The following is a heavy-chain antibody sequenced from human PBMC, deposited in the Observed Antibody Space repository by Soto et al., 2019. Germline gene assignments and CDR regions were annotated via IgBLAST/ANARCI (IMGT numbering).Heavy chain of an antibody. CDR2: IIPIFGTA. J-gene: IGHJ4*02. CDR3: ASKPLRRDGYNYEMDY. V-gene: IGHV1-69*01. Sequence: QVQLVQSGAEVKKPGSSVKVSCKASGGTFSSYAISWVRQAPGQGREWMGGIIPIFGTANYAQKFQGRVTITADESTSTAYMELSSLRSEDTAVYYCASKPLRRDGYNYEMDYWGQGTLVTVSS. CDR1: GGTFSSYA. D-gene: IGHD5-12*01.